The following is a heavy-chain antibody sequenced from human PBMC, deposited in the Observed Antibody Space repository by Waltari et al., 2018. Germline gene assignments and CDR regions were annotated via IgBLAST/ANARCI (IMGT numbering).Heavy chain of an antibody. CDR1: GFTFSSFW. CDR3: ARVSRRTYRSPVPGRHYYYGMDV. J-gene: IGHJ6*02. D-gene: IGHD1-1*01. CDR2: ISTDARDT. Sequence: EEQLVESGGGLVQPGDSLRLSCAASGFTFSSFWMNWVRQAPGKGPLWVSRISTDARDTTYADSGKGRFTISRDNARNTLYLRMNRLRAEDTAVYFCARVSRRTYRSPVPGRHYYYGMDVWGQGTTVTVSS. V-gene: IGHV3-74*03.